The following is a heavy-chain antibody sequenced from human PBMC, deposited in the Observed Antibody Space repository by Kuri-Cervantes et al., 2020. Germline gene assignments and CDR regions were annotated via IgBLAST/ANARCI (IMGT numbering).Heavy chain of an antibody. Sequence: ESLKISCTVSGGSIWSWIRQPPGKGLEWIGYIYYSGSTNYSPSLKSRVTISVDTSKNQFSLKLSSVTAADTAVYYCATGAMVQAVTILYSFDYWGQGTLVTVSS. CDR1: GGSI. J-gene: IGHJ4*02. D-gene: IGHD3-10*01. CDR2: IYYSGST. CDR3: ATGAMVQAVTILYSFDY. V-gene: IGHV4-59*01.